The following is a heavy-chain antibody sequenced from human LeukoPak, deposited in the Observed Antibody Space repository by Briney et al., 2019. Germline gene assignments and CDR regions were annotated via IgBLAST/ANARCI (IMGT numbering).Heavy chain of an antibody. CDR3: AKVVCSGGSCYDGEFDY. J-gene: IGHJ4*02. CDR2: ISGSGGST. CDR1: GFTFSSYA. Sequence: PGGSLRLSCAASGFTFSSYAMSWVRQAPGKGLEWVSAISGSGGSTYYADSVKGRFTISRDNSKNTLYLQMNSLRAEDTAVYYCAKVVCSGGSCYDGEFDYWGQGTLVTVSS. D-gene: IGHD2-15*01. V-gene: IGHV3-23*01.